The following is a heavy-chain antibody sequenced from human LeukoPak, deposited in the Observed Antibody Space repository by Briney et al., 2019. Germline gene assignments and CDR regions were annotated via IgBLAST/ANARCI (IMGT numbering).Heavy chain of an antibody. CDR1: GGSISSTGYY. CDR3: ARHVGYFSRFDS. J-gene: IGHJ4*02. V-gene: IGHV4-39*01. Sequence: PSETPSLTCTVSGGSISSTGYYWGWIRQPPGKGLEWIGTIYYSGTTYYNPSLKSRVTISVDTSKNQFSLKLSSVTAADTAVYYCARHVGYFSRFDSWGQGTLVTVSS. D-gene: IGHD2/OR15-2a*01. CDR2: IYYSGTT.